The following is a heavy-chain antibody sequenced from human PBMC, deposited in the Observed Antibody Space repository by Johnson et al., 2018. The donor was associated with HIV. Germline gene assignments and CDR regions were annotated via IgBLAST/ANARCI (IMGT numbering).Heavy chain of an antibody. Sequence: EQLVESGGGLVQPGGSLRLSCAASGFSFSSYAMSWVRQAPGKGLEWVSAISGSGGSTYYTESVKGRFSISRDNSKNTLYLQMNSLRAEDTAVYYCARDTYCSGGSCYSNAFDIWGQGTMVTVSS. D-gene: IGHD2-15*01. J-gene: IGHJ3*02. V-gene: IGHV3-23*04. CDR3: ARDTYCSGGSCYSNAFDI. CDR1: GFSFSSYA. CDR2: ISGSGGST.